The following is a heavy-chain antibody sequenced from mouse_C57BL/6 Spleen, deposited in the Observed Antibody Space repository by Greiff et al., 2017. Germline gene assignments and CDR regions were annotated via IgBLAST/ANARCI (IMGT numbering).Heavy chain of an antibody. CDR3: ATNYDYDGGGFGY. Sequence: VQLQQSGGGLVKPGGSLKLSCAASGFTFSDYGMHWVRQAPEKGLEWVAYISSGSSTIYYADTVKGRFTISRDNAKNTLFLQMTSLRSEDTAMYYCATNYDYDGGGFGYWGQGTTLTVSS. J-gene: IGHJ2*01. CDR2: ISSGSSTI. V-gene: IGHV5-17*01. CDR1: GFTFSDYG. D-gene: IGHD2-4*01.